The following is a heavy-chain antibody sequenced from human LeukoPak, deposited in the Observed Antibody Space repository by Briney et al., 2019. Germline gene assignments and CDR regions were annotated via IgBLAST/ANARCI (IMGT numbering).Heavy chain of an antibody. Sequence: LSLTCTVSGGSIFSYYWSWIRQPPGKGLEWVSYISSSGSTIYYADSVKGRFTISRDNAKNSLYLQMNSLRAEDTAVYYCARVESIAARLDYYGMDVWGQGTTVTVSS. CDR2: ISSSGSTI. J-gene: IGHJ6*02. CDR1: GGSIFSYY. D-gene: IGHD6-6*01. V-gene: IGHV3-11*04. CDR3: ARVESIAARLDYYGMDV.